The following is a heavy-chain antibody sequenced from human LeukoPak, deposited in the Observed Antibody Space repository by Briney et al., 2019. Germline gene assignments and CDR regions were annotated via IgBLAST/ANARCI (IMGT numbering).Heavy chain of an antibody. CDR3: TTDPYSGSHFDY. D-gene: IGHD1-26*01. CDR1: GFTFSNAW. J-gene: IGHJ4*02. CDR2: IKSKTGGGPT. V-gene: IGHV3-15*01. Sequence: NSGGCLRLSCAASGFTFSNAWMSWVRQAPGKGLEWVGRIKSKTGGGPTDYAAPVKGRFTISRDDSKNTLYLQMNSLKTEDTAVYYCTTDPYSGSHFDYWGQGTLVTVSS.